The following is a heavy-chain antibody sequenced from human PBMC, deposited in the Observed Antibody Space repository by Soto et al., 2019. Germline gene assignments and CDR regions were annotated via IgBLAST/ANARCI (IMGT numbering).Heavy chain of an antibody. CDR1: GGSISSSGYY. Sequence: QVQLQESGPGLVKPSQTLSLTCSVSGGSISSSGYYWSWIRQHPGKGLEWIGYIYYSGSTYYNPSLKSRVTISVDTSKNQFSLKLSSVTAADTAVYYCARDESSYDAFDIWGQGTMVTVSS. D-gene: IGHD3-22*01. V-gene: IGHV4-31*03. CDR3: ARDESSYDAFDI. J-gene: IGHJ3*02. CDR2: IYYSGST.